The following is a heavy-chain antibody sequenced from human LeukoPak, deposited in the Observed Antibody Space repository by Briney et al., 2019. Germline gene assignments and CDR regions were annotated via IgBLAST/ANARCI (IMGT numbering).Heavy chain of an antibody. CDR1: GGSIRSSDDY. V-gene: IGHV4-39*07. D-gene: IGHD3-22*01. CDR2: IYYTGSS. J-gene: IGHJ6*03. Sequence: SETLSLTCSVSGGSIRSSDDYWGCVRQTPGKGLEWMGSIYYTGSSHDNPSLKSRATISVDTSKNQFSLKLTSVTAADTAVYYCTRAASSGPLFTYHMDVWGKGTTVTVSS. CDR3: TRAASSGPLFTYHMDV.